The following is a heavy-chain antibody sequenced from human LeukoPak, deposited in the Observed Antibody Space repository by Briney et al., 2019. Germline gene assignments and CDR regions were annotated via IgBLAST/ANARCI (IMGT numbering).Heavy chain of an antibody. CDR3: ARGSSGWYSVAY. CDR2: INPSGGST. V-gene: IGHV1-46*01. Sequence: ASVTVSCKASGYTLTSYYMHWVRQAPGQGLEWMGIINPSGGSTSYAQKFQGRVTMTRDTSTSTVYMELSSLRSEDTAVYYCARGSSGWYSVAYWGQGTLVTVSS. D-gene: IGHD6-19*01. CDR1: GYTLTSYY. J-gene: IGHJ4*02.